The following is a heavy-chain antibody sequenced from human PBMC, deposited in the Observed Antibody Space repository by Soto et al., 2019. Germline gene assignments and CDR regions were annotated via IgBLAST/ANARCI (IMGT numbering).Heavy chain of an antibody. CDR1: GFTFSAYY. J-gene: IGHJ3*02. V-gene: IGHV3-48*01. Sequence: PGGSLRLSCAASGFTFSAYYMNCVRQAPGKGLEWVSSIDGSGSTIDHADFVKGRFDISRDNAKNTLYLQMNSLRAEDTAVYYCARYYYDFSAFDIWGQGTMVTVSS. CDR3: ARYYYDFSAFDI. D-gene: IGHD3-3*01. CDR2: IDGSGSTI.